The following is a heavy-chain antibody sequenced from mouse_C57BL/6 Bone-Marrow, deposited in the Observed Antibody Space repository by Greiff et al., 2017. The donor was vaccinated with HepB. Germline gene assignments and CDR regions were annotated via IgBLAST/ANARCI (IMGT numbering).Heavy chain of an antibody. Sequence: QVQLQQSGAELARPGASVKMSCKASGYTFTSYTMHWVKQRPGQGLEWIGYINPSSGYTKYNQKFKDKATLTADKSSSTAYMQLSSLTSEDSAVYYCARRGYARYWYSDVWGTGTTVTVSS. D-gene: IGHD2-14*01. CDR2: INPSSGYT. J-gene: IGHJ1*03. CDR1: GYTFTSYT. CDR3: ARRGYARYWYSDV. V-gene: IGHV1-4*01.